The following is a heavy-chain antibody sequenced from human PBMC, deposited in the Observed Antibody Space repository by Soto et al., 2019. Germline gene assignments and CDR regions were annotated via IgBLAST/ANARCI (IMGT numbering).Heavy chain of an antibody. V-gene: IGHV4-59*01. D-gene: IGHD3-16*01. J-gene: IGHJ4*02. CDR2: IYYSGST. CDR1: GGSISSYY. Sequence: SETLSLTCTVSGGSISSYYWSWIRQPPGKGLEWIGYIYYSGSTNYNPSLKSRVTISVDTSKNQFSLKLSSVTAADTAVYYCAREGASKPPDYWGQGTLVTVSS. CDR3: AREGASKPPDY.